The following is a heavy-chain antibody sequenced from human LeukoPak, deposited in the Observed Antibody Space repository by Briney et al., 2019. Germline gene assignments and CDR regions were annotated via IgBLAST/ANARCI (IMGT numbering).Heavy chain of an antibody. CDR2: IYYSGST. V-gene: IGHV4-59*01. CDR3: AKYDLSSSWTRTGLYH. D-gene: IGHD6-13*01. CDR1: GGSISSYY. Sequence: PSETLSLTCTVSGGSISSYYWSWIRQPPGKGLEWIGYIYYSGSTNYNPSLKSRVTISVDTSKNQFSLKLSSVTAADTAVYYCAKYDLSSSWTRTGLYHWGQGTLVTVSS. J-gene: IGHJ5*02.